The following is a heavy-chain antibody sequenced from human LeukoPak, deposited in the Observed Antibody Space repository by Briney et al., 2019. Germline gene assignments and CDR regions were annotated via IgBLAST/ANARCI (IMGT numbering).Heavy chain of an antibody. CDR3: AGDPTNWIDY. CDR2: MNPNSGAT. J-gene: IGHJ4*02. Sequence: ASVKVSCKASGYTFTSYYMHWVRQAPGQGLEWMGWMNPNSGATNYAQKFQGRVTMTRDTSSSTAYMELNRLTSDDTAIYYCAGDPTNWIDYWGQGTLVTVSS. V-gene: IGHV1-2*02. CDR1: GYTFTSYY. D-gene: IGHD1-1*01.